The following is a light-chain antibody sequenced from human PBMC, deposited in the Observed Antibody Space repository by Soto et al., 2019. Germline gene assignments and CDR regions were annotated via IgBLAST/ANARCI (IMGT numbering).Light chain of an antibody. CDR2: AAS. Sequence: DIQLTQSPSFLSASVGERVTMTCRASQGISSYLAWYQQKPGKAPKLLIYAASTLQSGVPSRFSGSGSGTEFTLTISSLQPEDFATYYCQQLNSYAITFGQGTRLEIK. J-gene: IGKJ5*01. CDR1: QGISSY. V-gene: IGKV1-9*01. CDR3: QQLNSYAIT.